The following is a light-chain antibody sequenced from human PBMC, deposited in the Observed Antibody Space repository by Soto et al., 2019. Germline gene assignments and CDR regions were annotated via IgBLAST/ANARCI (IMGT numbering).Light chain of an antibody. Sequence: QSALTQPASVSGSPGQSITISCTGTSSDVGSYNLVSWYQQHPGKAPKPKIYEVSKRPPGVSNRFSGSRSDNTASLTISGLQAEDVADYYCCSYAGSSTPVVFGGGTKLTVL. CDR1: SSDVGSYNL. CDR2: EVS. J-gene: IGLJ2*01. V-gene: IGLV2-23*02. CDR3: CSYAGSSTPVV.